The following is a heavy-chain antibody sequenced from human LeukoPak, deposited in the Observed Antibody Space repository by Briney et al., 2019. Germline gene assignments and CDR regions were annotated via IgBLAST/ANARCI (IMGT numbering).Heavy chain of an antibody. CDR3: ARVGPRIGYDFWSGYPDAFDI. D-gene: IGHD3-3*01. J-gene: IGHJ3*02. CDR1: GYTFTGYY. Sequence: GASVKVSCKASGYTFTGYYMHWVRQAPGQGLEWMGWINPNSGGTNYAQKFQGRVTMTRDTSISTAYMELSRLRSDDTAVYYCARVGPRIGYDFWSGYPDAFDIWGQGTMVTVSS. CDR2: INPNSGGT. V-gene: IGHV1-2*02.